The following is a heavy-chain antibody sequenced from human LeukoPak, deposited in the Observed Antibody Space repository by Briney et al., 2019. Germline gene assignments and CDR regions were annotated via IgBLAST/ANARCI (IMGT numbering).Heavy chain of an antibody. V-gene: IGHV4-4*07. CDR2: IYSSGST. CDR3: ARHRGYCSSTSCYGHYYYMDV. J-gene: IGHJ6*03. Sequence: SETLSLTCTVSGGSISSYYWSWIRQPAGKGLEWIGRIYSSGSTNYNPSLKSRVTMSVDTSKNQFSLKLSSVTAADTAVYYCARHRGYCSSTSCYGHYYYMDVWGKGTTVTVSS. D-gene: IGHD2-2*01. CDR1: GGSISSYY.